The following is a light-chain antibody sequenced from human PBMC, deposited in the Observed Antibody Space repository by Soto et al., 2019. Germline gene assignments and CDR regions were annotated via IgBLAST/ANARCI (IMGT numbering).Light chain of an antibody. CDR1: KLGDRF. V-gene: IGLV3-1*01. Sequence: SYELIQPPSVSVSPGQKATITCSGEKLGDRFVHWYHQKPGQSPVLVMYKDSYWASGTPERISGSSSGNTATLTISGTQAMDEAEYYCQVWDSSSAKVVFGGGTKLTVL. J-gene: IGLJ2*01. CDR2: KDS. CDR3: QVWDSSSAKVV.